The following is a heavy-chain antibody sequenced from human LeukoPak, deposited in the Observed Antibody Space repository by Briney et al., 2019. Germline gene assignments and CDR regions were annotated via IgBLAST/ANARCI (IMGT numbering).Heavy chain of an antibody. V-gene: IGHV3-21*04. Sequence: RGGSLRLSCAVSGFTFSIYAMGFVPETPGKGLEWVSAITISITYVYYAHSLKGRFTISRAHANNCLFLKMTNLRVDDTGVYFCARGSGMHVWGQGSLVLVSS. CDR3: ARGSGMHV. CDR1: GFTFSIYA. J-gene: IGHJ4*01. D-gene: IGHD3-10*01. CDR2: ITISITYV.